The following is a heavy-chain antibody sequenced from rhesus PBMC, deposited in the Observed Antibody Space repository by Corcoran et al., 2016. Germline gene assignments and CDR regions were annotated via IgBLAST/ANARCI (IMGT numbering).Heavy chain of an antibody. CDR1: GVSFRSYW. CDR3: TSPIRYRFDV. V-gene: IGHV4-80*01. J-gene: IGHJ5-1*01. Sequence: QVQLQESGPGLLKPSETLSLTCAVSGVSFRSYWWNWIRQSPGKGLEWIGESNGYTGSTNYNPPLQSRVTISMDVSTSQFSLRLTSVTAADTAVYYCTSPIRYRFDVWGPGVLVSVSS. CDR2: SNGYTGST. D-gene: IGHD4-29*01.